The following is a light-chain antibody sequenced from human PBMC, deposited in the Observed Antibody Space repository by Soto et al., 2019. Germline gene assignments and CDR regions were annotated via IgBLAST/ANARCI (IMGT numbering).Light chain of an antibody. J-gene: IGKJ5*01. CDR1: QSISSH. V-gene: IGKV1-39*01. CDR3: QQSYSNSIT. Sequence: DIPMTQSPSSLSASIGDRVTITCRASQSISSHLYWFQQKPGQAPKLLIYAASSLQSGVPSRFSGSGSGTDFTLTISSLQSEDFATYYCQQSYSNSITFGQGTRLEIK. CDR2: AAS.